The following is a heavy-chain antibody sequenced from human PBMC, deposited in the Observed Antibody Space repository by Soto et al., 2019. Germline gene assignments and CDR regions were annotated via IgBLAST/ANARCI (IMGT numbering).Heavy chain of an antibody. CDR1: GFTFSNYA. Sequence: EVQLLESGGGLAQPGGSLRLSCAASGFTFSNYAMSWVRQTPGKGLDWVSAGSGSCSSTYNADSVKGRFTISRDNSKNTLYLQMNGLRAEDTAVNYCAKYKAYLAVAGNFGYCGQGSLVTVSS. CDR2: GSGSCSST. CDR3: AKYKAYLAVAGNFGY. D-gene: IGHD6-19*01. J-gene: IGHJ4*02. V-gene: IGHV3-23*01.